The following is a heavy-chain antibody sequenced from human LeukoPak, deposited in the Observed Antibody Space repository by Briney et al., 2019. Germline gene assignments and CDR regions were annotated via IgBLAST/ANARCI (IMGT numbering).Heavy chain of an antibody. Sequence: GGSLRLSCAASGFIFSSYGMHWVRQAPNKGLEWVAFIRYDGSRKYYADSVRGRFTISRDNSKNALYLQMNSLRAEDTAMYYCAKVSRNWVNDAFDIWGQGTMVSVSS. CDR1: GFIFSSYG. CDR3: AKVSRNWVNDAFDI. D-gene: IGHD2-21*01. V-gene: IGHV3-30*02. CDR2: IRYDGSRK. J-gene: IGHJ3*02.